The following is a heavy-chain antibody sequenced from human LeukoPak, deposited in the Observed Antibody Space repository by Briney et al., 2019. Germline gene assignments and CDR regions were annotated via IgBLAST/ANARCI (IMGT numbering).Heavy chain of an antibody. D-gene: IGHD3-16*01. J-gene: IGHJ4*02. CDR2: ISGSGGST. CDR3: AEGGGSPFEH. Sequence: GGSLRLSCAASGFIFSSYAMSWVRQAPGKGLEWVSGISGSGGSTYYADSVKGRFTISRDNSKNTLYLQMNSLRAEDTAVYYCAEGGGSPFEHWGQGILVTVSS. CDR1: GFIFSSYA. V-gene: IGHV3-23*01.